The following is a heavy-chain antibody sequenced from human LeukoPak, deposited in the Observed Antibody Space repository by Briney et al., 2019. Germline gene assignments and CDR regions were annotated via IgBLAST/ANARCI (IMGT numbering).Heavy chain of an antibody. D-gene: IGHD6-13*01. Sequence: PGGSLRLSCAASGFTFSSYAMSWVRRAPGKGLEWVSGISGGGGSTYYADPVKGRFTISRDNSKNTLYLQMNSLRAGDTAVYCCAKAPYSSSWDFFDYWGQGTLVTVSS. CDR1: GFTFSSYA. J-gene: IGHJ4*02. CDR3: AKAPYSSSWDFFDY. V-gene: IGHV3-23*01. CDR2: ISGGGGST.